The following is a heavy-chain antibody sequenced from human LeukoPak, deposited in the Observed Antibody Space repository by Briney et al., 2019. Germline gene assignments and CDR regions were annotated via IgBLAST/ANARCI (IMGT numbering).Heavy chain of an antibody. V-gene: IGHV3-23*01. Sequence: GGSPRLSCAASGFTFSSYAMSWVRQAPGKRLEWVSAISGSGGSTYYADSVKGRFTISRDNSKNTLYLQMNSLRAEDTAVYYCARVSTYESSGYPYYYYAMDVWGQGTTVTVSS. CDR3: ARVSTYESSGYPYYYYAMDV. CDR2: ISGSGGST. D-gene: IGHD3-22*01. CDR1: GFTFSSYA. J-gene: IGHJ6*02.